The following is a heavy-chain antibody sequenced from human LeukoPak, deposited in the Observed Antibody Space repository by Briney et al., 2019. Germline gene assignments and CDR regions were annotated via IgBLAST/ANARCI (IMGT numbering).Heavy chain of an antibody. V-gene: IGHV1-2*06. J-gene: IGHJ4*02. CDR3: ARDLYGSGGYYNGDY. CDR1: GYTFTGYY. Sequence: ASVKVSCKASGYTFTGYYMHWVRQAPGQGLEWMGRINPNNGGTNYAQKFQGRVTMTRDTSISTAYMELSRLRSDDTAVYYCARDLYGSGGYYNGDYWGQGTLVTVSS. CDR2: INPNNGGT. D-gene: IGHD3-10*01.